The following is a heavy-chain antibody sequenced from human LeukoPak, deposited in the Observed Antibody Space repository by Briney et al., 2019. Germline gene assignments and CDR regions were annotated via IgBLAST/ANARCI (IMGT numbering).Heavy chain of an antibody. CDR3: ASTIAAADLRLLDY. V-gene: IGHV4-30-4*01. J-gene: IGHJ4*02. CDR2: IYYSGST. D-gene: IGHD6-13*01. Sequence: SETLSLTCTVSGGSISSGDYYWRWIRQPPGKGLEWIGYIYYSGSTYYNPSLKSRVTISVDTSKNQFSLKLSSMTAADTAVYYCASTIAAADLRLLDYWGQGTLVTVSS. CDR1: GGSISSGDYY.